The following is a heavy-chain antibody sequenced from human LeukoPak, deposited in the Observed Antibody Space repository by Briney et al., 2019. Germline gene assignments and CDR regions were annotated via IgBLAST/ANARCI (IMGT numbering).Heavy chain of an antibody. CDR2: ISYDGSNK. D-gene: IGHD4-17*01. Sequence: PGGSLRLSCAASGFTFSSYAMHWVRKAPGKGLEWVAVISYDGSNKYYADSVKGRFTISRDNSKSTLYLQMNSLRAEDTAVYYCASYGDYGPGNYWGQGTLVTVSS. CDR1: GFTFSSYA. J-gene: IGHJ4*02. CDR3: ASYGDYGPGNY. V-gene: IGHV3-30-3*01.